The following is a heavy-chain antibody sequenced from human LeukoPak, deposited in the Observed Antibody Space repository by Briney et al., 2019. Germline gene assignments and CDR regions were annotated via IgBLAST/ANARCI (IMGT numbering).Heavy chain of an antibody. J-gene: IGHJ4*02. CDR2: IYYSGST. D-gene: IGHD3-22*01. CDR3: ARFSEYSHSSVHYLDY. CDR1: GGSISSSSYY. Sequence: SETLSLTCTVSGGSISSSSYYWGWIRQPPGKELEWIGSIYYSGSTYYNPSLKSRVTISVDTSKNQFSLKLSSVTAADTAVYYCARFSEYSHSSVHYLDYWGRGTLVSVSS. V-gene: IGHV4-39*07.